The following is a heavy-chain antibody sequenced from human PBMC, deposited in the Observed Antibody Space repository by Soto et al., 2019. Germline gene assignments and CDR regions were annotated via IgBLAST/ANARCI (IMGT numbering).Heavy chain of an antibody. Sequence: LSCAASGFTFSSYGMHLVRQAPGKGLEWVAVIWYDGSNKYYADSVKGRFTISRDNSKNTLYLQMNSLRAEDTAVYYCARDIGVRPNLAGMAVPGQGPSATGSS. V-gene: IGHV3-33*01. D-gene: IGHD6-19*01. CDR3: ARDIGVRPNLAGMAV. J-gene: IGHJ6*02. CDR2: IWYDGSNK. CDR1: GFTFSSYG.